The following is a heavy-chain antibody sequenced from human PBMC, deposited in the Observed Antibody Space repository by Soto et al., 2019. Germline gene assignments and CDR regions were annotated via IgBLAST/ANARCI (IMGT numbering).Heavy chain of an antibody. Sequence: EVQLLESGGGLVQPGGSLRLSCAASGFTFSSYAMRWVRQAPGKGLEWVSVISGCGASTYYGDSVRGRFTISRDNFRNTLYLQRNCLRAEDWSVCCCAKDRDVVAAGRTKGYGMDVWGQGTTVTGSS. V-gene: IGHV3-23*01. CDR2: ISGCGAST. CDR3: AKDRDVVAAGRTKGYGMDV. CDR1: GFTFSSYA. D-gene: IGHD2-15*01. J-gene: IGHJ6*02.